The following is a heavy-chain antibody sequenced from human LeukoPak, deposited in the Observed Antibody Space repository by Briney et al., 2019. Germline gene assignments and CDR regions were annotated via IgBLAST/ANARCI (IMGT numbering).Heavy chain of an antibody. CDR1: GYTFTNYG. CDR2: ISAYNGNT. CDR3: ARVTGGRYCSTTSCYMRGWFDP. J-gene: IGHJ5*02. D-gene: IGHD2-2*02. Sequence: ASVKVPCKASGYTFTNYGISWVRQAPGQGLEWMGWISAYNGNTNYAQKFQGRVTITADESTRTAYMELSSLRSEDTAVYYCARVTGGRYCSTTSCYMRGWFDPWGQGTLVTVSS. V-gene: IGHV1-18*01.